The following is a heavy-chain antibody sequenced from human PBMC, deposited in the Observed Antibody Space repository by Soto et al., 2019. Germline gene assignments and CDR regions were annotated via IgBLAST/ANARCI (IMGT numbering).Heavy chain of an antibody. CDR2: IIPIFGTA. J-gene: IGHJ5*02. D-gene: IGHD3-22*01. CDR3: ARCVVVNSWFDP. CDR1: GGTFSSYA. V-gene: IGHV1-69*01. Sequence: QVQLVQSGAEVKKPGSSVKVSCKASGGTFSSYAISWVRQAPGQGLEWMGGIIPIFGTANYAQEFQGRVTITADESTSTAYMELSRLRSDVTAVYYCARCVVVNSWFDPWGQGTLVTVSS.